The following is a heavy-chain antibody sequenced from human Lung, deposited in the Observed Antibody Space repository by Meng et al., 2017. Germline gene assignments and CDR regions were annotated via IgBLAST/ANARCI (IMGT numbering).Heavy chain of an antibody. V-gene: IGHV3-74*01. CDR2: ITGDGSST. CDR3: ARGGVTTDD. CDR1: GFTFSTHW. J-gene: IGHJ4*02. Sequence: VLLVESGGGLVKPGGSLRLSCAASGFTFSTHWMHWVRQAPGKGLEWVSRITGDGSSTIYADSVQGRFTMSRDNAKNTLSLQMNSLRAEDTAVYYCARGGVTTDDWGQGTLVTVSS. D-gene: IGHD4-17*01.